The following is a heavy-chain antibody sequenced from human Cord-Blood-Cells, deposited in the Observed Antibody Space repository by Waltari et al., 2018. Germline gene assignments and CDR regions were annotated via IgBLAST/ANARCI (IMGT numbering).Heavy chain of an antibody. CDR1: GYRFTRYW. V-gene: IGHV5-51*01. CDR3: ARLDTDY. CDR2: IYPGDSET. J-gene: IGHJ4*02. Sequence: EVQLVKSGAEVNKPGESLTIYWKGYGYRFTRYWIGRVRQMPGKGLEWRGIIYPGDSETRYSPSFQGQVTISADKSISTAYLQWSSLKASDTAMYYCARLDTDYWGQGTLVTVSS.